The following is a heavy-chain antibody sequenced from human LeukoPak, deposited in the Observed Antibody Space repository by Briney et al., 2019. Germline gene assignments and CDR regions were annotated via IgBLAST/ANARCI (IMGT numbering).Heavy chain of an antibody. CDR1: GGSLTDYY. V-gene: IGHV4-34*01. Sequence: KPSETLSLTCAVYGGSLTDYYWAWIRQPPGKGLEWIGEINHSGSTNYSASLKSRVTISLDTSNNQFFLKLNSVTAADTAVYYCAREDWYFDLWGRGTLVTVSS. CDR2: INHSGST. J-gene: IGHJ2*01. CDR3: AREDWYFDL.